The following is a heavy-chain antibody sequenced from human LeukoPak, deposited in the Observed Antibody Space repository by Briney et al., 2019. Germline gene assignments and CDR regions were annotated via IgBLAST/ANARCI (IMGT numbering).Heavy chain of an antibody. J-gene: IGHJ5*02. D-gene: IGHD2-15*01. CDR3: AREASLYCSGNDCYWAFDR. CDR1: GFTFSDHW. CDR2: IKQDESKR. Sequence: GGYLRLSCAASGFTFSDHWMSWVRQAPGKGLEWVANIKQDESKRYYVDSVKGRYTISRDNAKNSLYLQINSLRAEDTAVYYCAREASLYCSGNDCYWAFDRWGQGTLVTVSS. V-gene: IGHV3-7*01.